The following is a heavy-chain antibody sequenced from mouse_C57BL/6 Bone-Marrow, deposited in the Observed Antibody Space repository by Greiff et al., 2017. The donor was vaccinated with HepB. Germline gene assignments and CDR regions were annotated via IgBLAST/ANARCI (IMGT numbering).Heavy chain of an antibody. V-gene: IGHV5-17*01. CDR3: ARQGTGTWFAY. D-gene: IGHD4-1*01. CDR1: GFTFSDYG. Sequence: DVMLVESGGGLVKPGGSLKLSCAASGFTFSDYGMHWVRQAPEKGLEWVAYISSGSSTIYYADTVKGRFTISRDNAKNTLFLQMTSLRSEDTAMYYCARQGTGTWFAYWGQGTLVTVSA. J-gene: IGHJ3*01. CDR2: ISSGSSTI.